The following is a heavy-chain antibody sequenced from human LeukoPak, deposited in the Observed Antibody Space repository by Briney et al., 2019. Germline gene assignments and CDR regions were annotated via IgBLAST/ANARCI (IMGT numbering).Heavy chain of an antibody. CDR1: GFTFSNYA. Sequence: PGGSLRLSCGASGFTFSNYAMSWIRQAPGKGLEWVSAISGSGGSTYYADSVKGRFTISRDNSKNTLYLQMNSLRAEDTAVYYCAKDRKESPYYYYYGMDVWGQGTTVTVSS. CDR2: ISGSGGST. J-gene: IGHJ6*02. V-gene: IGHV3-23*01. CDR3: AKDRKESPYYYYYGMDV.